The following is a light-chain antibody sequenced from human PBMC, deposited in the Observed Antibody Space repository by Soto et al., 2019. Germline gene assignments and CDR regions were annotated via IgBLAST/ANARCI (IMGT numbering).Light chain of an antibody. CDR1: QDVSRY. V-gene: IGKV1-9*01. CDR3: QQLNSYVFA. Sequence: IQLTQSPSFLSASVGDRVTITCRASQDVSRYLAWYQQQPGKAPNLLIYAASTLRSGVPSRFSGSGSETEFTLTISSLQPEDFATYYCQQLNSYVFAFGPGTKVDIK. CDR2: AAS. J-gene: IGKJ3*01.